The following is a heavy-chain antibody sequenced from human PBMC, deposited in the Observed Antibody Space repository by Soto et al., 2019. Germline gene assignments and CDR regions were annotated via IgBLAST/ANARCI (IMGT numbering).Heavy chain of an antibody. CDR3: ARDRSNYGLYYYYYGMDV. D-gene: IGHD4-4*01. CDR2: IYYSGST. CDR1: GGSVSSGSYY. J-gene: IGHJ6*02. V-gene: IGHV4-61*01. Sequence: SETLSLTCTVSGGSVSSGSYYWSWIRQPPGKGLEWIGYIYYSGSTNYNPSLKSRVTISVDTSKNQFSLKLSSVTAADTAVYYCARDRSNYGLYYYYYGMDVWGQGTTVTVSS.